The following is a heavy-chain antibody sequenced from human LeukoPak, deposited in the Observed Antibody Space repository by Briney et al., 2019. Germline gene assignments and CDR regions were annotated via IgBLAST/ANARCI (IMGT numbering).Heavy chain of an antibody. Sequence: SVKVSCKASGGTFSSYAISWVRQAPGQGLEWMGGIIPIFGTANYAQKFQGRVTITADESTSTAYMELSSLRSEDTAVYYCASHLTIFGVASPFDYWGQGTLVTVSS. V-gene: IGHV1-69*01. CDR1: GGTFSSYA. J-gene: IGHJ4*02. CDR2: IIPIFGTA. CDR3: ASHLTIFGVASPFDY. D-gene: IGHD3-3*01.